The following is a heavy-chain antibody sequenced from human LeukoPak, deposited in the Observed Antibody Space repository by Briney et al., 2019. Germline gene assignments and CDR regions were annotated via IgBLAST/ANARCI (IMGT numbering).Heavy chain of an antibody. CDR3: ARGVYIAAAQYGY. J-gene: IGHJ4*02. V-gene: IGHV4-59*01. Sequence: SSETLSLTCTVSGGSISSYYWSWIRQPPGKGLEWIGYIYYSGTTNYNPSLKSRVTISVDTSKNQFSLKLSSVTAADTAIYYCARGVYIAAAQYGYWGQGTLVTVSS. CDR2: IYYSGTT. CDR1: GGSISSYY. D-gene: IGHD6-13*01.